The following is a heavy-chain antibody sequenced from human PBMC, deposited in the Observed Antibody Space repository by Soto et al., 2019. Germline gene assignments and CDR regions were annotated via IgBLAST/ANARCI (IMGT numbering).Heavy chain of an antibody. CDR2: ISSSSSTI. Sequence: LRLSCAASGFTFSSYSMNWVRQAPGKGLEWVSYISSSSSTIYYADSVKGRFTISRDNAKNSLYLQMNSLRAEDTAVYYCARGYCSSTSCGFDYWGQGTLVTVSS. J-gene: IGHJ4*02. D-gene: IGHD2-2*01. V-gene: IGHV3-48*01. CDR1: GFTFSSYS. CDR3: ARGYCSSTSCGFDY.